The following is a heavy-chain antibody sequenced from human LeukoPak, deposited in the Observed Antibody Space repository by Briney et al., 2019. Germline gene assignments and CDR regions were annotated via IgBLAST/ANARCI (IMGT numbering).Heavy chain of an antibody. CDR3: AKGGGSIGRSYYFDY. Sequence: GGSLRLSCAASGFTFTTYGMHWVRQAPGKGLEWVALISFDGSEKYYAESVKGRFTISRDDPKSTMNLQMNSLRAEDTAVYYCAKGGGSIGRSYYFDYWGQGVLVTVSS. CDR1: GFTFTTYG. J-gene: IGHJ4*02. V-gene: IGHV3-30*18. CDR2: ISFDGSEK. D-gene: IGHD2-15*01.